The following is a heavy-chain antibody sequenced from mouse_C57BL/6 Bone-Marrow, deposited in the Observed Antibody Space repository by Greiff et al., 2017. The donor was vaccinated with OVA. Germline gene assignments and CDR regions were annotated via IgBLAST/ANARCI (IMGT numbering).Heavy chain of an antibody. D-gene: IGHD2-4*01. CDR3: ARRDNDYDSAMDY. J-gene: IGHJ4*01. CDR2: IDPSDSYT. Sequence: QVQLQQSGAELVKPGASVKLSCKASGYTFTSYWLQWVKQRPGQGLQWIGEIDPSDSYTNYNPNLKGKATLTIDTSSSPAYMQLSSLTSEDSAVYDCARRDNDYDSAMDYWGQGTSVTVSS. V-gene: IGHV1-50*01. CDR1: GYTFTSYW.